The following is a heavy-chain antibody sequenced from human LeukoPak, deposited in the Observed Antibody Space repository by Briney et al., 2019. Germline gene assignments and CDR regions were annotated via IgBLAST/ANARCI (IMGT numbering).Heavy chain of an antibody. J-gene: IGHJ4*02. CDR1: GFTFSSYA. Sequence: PGRSLRLSCAASGFTFSSYATHWVRQAPGKGLEWVAVISYDGRNKHYADSVKGRFTISRDNSKNALYLQMNSLRAEDTAVYYCAKDWDHPSWGQGTLVTVSS. CDR3: AKDWDHPS. CDR2: ISYDGRNK. D-gene: IGHD1-26*01. V-gene: IGHV3-30*04.